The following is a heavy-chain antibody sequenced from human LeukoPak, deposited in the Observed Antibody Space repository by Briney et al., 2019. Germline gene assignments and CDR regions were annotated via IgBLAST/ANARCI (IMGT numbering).Heavy chain of an antibody. CDR1: GFTFSSYV. D-gene: IGHD2-2*01. V-gene: IGHV3-23*01. Sequence: GGSLRLSCAASGFTFSSYVMSWVRQAPGKGLEWVSAIRGNGRRTDYADSVKGRFTISRDNSKNTLYLQMNSLRAEDTAVYYCAKSPGVVVVPAAVDYWGQGTLVTVSS. J-gene: IGHJ4*02. CDR3: AKSPGVVVVPAAVDY. CDR2: IRGNGRRT.